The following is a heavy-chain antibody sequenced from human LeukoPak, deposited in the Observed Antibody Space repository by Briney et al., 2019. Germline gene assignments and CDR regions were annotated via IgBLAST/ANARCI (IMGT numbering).Heavy chain of an antibody. D-gene: IGHD6-13*01. CDR1: GLTVSSNY. V-gene: IGHV3-53*01. CDR3: ARDRFSSSWGLAY. Sequence: GGSLRLSCAASGLTVSSNYMSWVRQAPGKGLEWVSVIYSGGSTYYADSVKGRFTISRDNSKNTLYLQMNSLRVEDTAVYYCARDRFSSSWGLAYWGQGTLVTVSS. J-gene: IGHJ4*02. CDR2: IYSGGST.